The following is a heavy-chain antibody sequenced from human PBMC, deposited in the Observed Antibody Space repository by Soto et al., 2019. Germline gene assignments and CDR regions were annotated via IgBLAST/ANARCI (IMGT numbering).Heavy chain of an antibody. V-gene: IGHV1-18*01. CDR1: GYSFITHG. J-gene: IGHJ6*04. CDR2: INPYTGNT. CDR3: ARSPRISRSGDV. Sequence: QVEMVQSGAEVTKPGASVNVSCKTSGYSFITHGISWVRQAPGQGLKWMGWINPYTGNTNYAQSLQGRVTMTTDRSTSTAYMELRRLTSDDTALYYCARSPRISRSGDVWGKGTAVTVSS. D-gene: IGHD4-17*01.